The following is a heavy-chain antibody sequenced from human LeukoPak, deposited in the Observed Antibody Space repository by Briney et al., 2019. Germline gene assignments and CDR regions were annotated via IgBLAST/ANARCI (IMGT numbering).Heavy chain of an antibody. J-gene: IGHJ4*02. D-gene: IGHD3-22*01. V-gene: IGHV1-8*03. Sequence: ASVKVPCKASGYTFTSYDINWVRQATGQGLEWMGWMNPNSGNTGYAQKFQGRVTITRNTSISTAYTELSSLRSEDTAVYYCARGQSSGYGDYWGQGTLVTVSS. CDR3: ARGQSSGYGDY. CDR1: GYTFTSYD. CDR2: MNPNSGNT.